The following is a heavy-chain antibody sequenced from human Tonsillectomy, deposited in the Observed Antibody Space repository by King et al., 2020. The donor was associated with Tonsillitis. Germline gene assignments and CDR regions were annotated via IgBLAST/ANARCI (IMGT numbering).Heavy chain of an antibody. CDR2: INPSGGST. D-gene: IGHD5-24*01. CDR3: ARVEMATILWADY. J-gene: IGHJ4*02. Sequence: VQLVESGAEVKKPGASVKVSCKASGYTFTSYYMHWVRQAPGQGLEWMGIINPSGGSTSYAQKFQGRVTMTRDTSPSTVYMGLSSPKSEDTAVYYCARVEMATILWADYWGRGTLGAVSS. V-gene: IGHV1-46*01. CDR1: GYTFTSYY.